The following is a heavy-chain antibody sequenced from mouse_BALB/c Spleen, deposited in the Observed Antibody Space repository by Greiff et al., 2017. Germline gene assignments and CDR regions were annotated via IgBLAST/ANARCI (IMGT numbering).Heavy chain of an antibody. J-gene: IGHJ3*01. Sequence: VQLKQSGPELVKPGASVKISCKASGYSFTGYYMHWVKQSHVKSLEWIGRINPYNGATSYNQNFKDKASLTVDKSSSTAYMELHSLTSEDSAVYYCARGDHEAWFAYWGQGTLVTVSA. CDR2: INPYNGAT. V-gene: IGHV1-31*01. CDR1: GYSFTGYY. CDR3: ARGDHEAWFAY.